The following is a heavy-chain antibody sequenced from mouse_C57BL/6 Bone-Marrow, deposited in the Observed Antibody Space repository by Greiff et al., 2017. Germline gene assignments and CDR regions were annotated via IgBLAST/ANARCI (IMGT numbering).Heavy chain of an antibody. D-gene: IGHD1-1*01. J-gene: IGHJ1*03. CDR2: IDPEDGVT. V-gene: IGHV14-1*01. CDR3: TSYYGSSPYWYFDV. Sequence: EVQLQQSGAELVRPGASVKLSCTASGFNIKDYYMHWVKQRPEQGLEWIGRIDPEDGVTEYAPKFQGKATMTADTSSNTAYLQLSSLTSEDSAVYYCTSYYGSSPYWYFDVWGTGTTVTVSS. CDR1: GFNIKDYY.